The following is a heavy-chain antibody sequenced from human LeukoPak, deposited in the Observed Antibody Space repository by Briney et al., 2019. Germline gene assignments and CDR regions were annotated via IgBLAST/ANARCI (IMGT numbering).Heavy chain of an antibody. J-gene: IGHJ6*04. CDR3: ARQDHTAMVGAALDV. V-gene: IGHV1-46*01. CDR1: GYTFTSYY. CDR2: VNPSGGST. Sequence: GASVKVSCKASGYTFTSYYMHWVRQAPGQGLEWVGIVNPSGGSTSYAQKFQGRVTMTRDTSTSTVYTELSSLRSEDTAVYYCARQDHTAMVGAALDVWGKGTTVTVSS. D-gene: IGHD5-18*01.